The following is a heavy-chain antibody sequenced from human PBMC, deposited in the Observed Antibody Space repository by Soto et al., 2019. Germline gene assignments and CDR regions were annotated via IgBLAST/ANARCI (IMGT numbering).Heavy chain of an antibody. D-gene: IGHD2-15*01. CDR3: ASDMTPCSGGSCCFAIDI. Sequence: GGSLRLSCAASGFTFSSYSMNWVRQAPGKGLEWVSSISSSSSYISYTDSVKGRFTISRDNAKISLYLQINSLRAEDTFLYYCASDMTPCSGGSCCFAIDIWGQGTMVTVSS. CDR1: GFTFSSYS. CDR2: ISSSSSYI. V-gene: IGHV3-21*01. J-gene: IGHJ3*02.